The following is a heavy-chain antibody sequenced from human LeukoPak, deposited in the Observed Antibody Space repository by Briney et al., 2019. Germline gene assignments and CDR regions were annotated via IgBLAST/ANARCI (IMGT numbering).Heavy chain of an antibody. CDR1: GGSISSYY. V-gene: IGHV4-59*08. Sequence: SETLSLTCTVSGGSISSYYWSWIRQPPGKGLEWMGCIYYSGSTNYNPSLKSRVTISVDTSKNRFSLKLSSVTAADTAVYYCATHSSGYDSGNDAFDIWGQGTMVTVSS. CDR2: IYYSGST. J-gene: IGHJ3*02. D-gene: IGHD3-22*01. CDR3: ATHSSGYDSGNDAFDI.